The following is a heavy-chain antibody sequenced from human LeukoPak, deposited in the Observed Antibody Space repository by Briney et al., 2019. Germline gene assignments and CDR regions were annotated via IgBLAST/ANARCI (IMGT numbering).Heavy chain of an antibody. V-gene: IGHV1-46*01. D-gene: IGHD4-17*01. CDR3: AREAREVITVITPSGYFDY. J-gene: IGHJ4*02. CDR1: GYTFTSYY. CDR2: INPSGGST. Sequence: ASVKVSCKASGYTFTSYYMHWVRQAPGQGLEWMGIINPSGGSTSYAQKFQGRVTMTRDTSTSTVYMELSSLRSEDTDVYYCAREAREVITVITPSGYFDYWGQGTLVTVSS.